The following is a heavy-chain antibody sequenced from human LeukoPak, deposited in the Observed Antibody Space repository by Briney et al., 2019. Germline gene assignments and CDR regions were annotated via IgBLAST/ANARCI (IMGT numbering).Heavy chain of an antibody. D-gene: IGHD3-3*01. CDR2: ISHSGTT. Sequence: SETLSPTCAVSGYSISSGYYWGWIRQPPGKGLEWIITISHSGTTYYNPSLKGRVTISVDTSKNQFSLKLRSVTTADTAVYYCARQAYYDFWSGHYSRGVEDAFDIWGQGTMVSVSS. CDR1: GYSISSGYY. J-gene: IGHJ3*02. CDR3: ARQAYYDFWSGHYSRGVEDAFDI. V-gene: IGHV4-38-2*01.